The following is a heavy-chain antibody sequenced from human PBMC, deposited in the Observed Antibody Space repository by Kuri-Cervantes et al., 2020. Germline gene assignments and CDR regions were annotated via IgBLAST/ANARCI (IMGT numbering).Heavy chain of an antibody. CDR3: ARLPRISSSSPPSTLDY. D-gene: IGHD6-6*01. V-gene: IGHV3-30-3*01. CDR1: GFTFSSYA. CDR2: ISYDGSNK. Sequence: GESLKISCAASGFTFSSYAMHWVRQAPGKGLEWVAVISYDGSNKYYADSVKGRFTISRDNSKNTLYLQMNSLRAEDTAVYYRARLPRISSSSPPSTLDYWGQGTLVTVSS. J-gene: IGHJ4*02.